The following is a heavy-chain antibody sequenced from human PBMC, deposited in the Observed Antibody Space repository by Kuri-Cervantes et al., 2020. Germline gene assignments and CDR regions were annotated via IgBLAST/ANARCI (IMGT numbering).Heavy chain of an antibody. D-gene: IGHD5-18*01. Sequence: ASVKVSCKVSGYTLTELSMHWVRQAPGKGLEWMGGFDPEDGETIYAQKFQVRVTMTEDTSTDTAYMELRSLRSDDTAVYYCARDRGGRIRGYSYEKEYMDVWGKGTTVTVSS. V-gene: IGHV1-24*01. CDR3: ARDRGGRIRGYSYEKEYMDV. CDR1: GYTLTELS. CDR2: FDPEDGET. J-gene: IGHJ6*03.